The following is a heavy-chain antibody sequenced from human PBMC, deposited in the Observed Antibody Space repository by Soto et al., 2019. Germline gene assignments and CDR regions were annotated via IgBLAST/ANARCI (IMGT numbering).Heavy chain of an antibody. CDR2: IYYSGTT. V-gene: IGHV4-59*01. J-gene: IGHJ5*02. Sequence: SETLSLTCTLSGISITTYYWSWIRQPPGKGLEWIGYIYYSGTTNYNPSLKSRVTISVDTSKNQFSLKLSSVTAADTAVYYCARGKYSGSYYDWFDPWGQGTLVTVS. CDR1: GISITTYY. D-gene: IGHD1-26*01. CDR3: ARGKYSGSYYDWFDP.